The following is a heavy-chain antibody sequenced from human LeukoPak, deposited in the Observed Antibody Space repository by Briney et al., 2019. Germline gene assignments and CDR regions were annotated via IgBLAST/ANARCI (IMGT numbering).Heavy chain of an antibody. J-gene: IGHJ5*02. V-gene: IGHV4-34*01. D-gene: IGHD1-26*01. Sequence: PSETLSLTCAVYGGSFSGYYWSWNRQPPGKGLEWIGEINHSGSTNYNPSLKSRVTISVDTSKNQFSLKLSSVTAADTAVYYCARGGVGARKNWFDPWGQGTLVTVSS. CDR2: INHSGST. CDR3: ARGGVGARKNWFDP. CDR1: GGSFSGYY.